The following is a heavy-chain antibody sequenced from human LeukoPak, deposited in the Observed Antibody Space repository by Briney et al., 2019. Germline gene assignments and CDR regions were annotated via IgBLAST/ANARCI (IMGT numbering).Heavy chain of an antibody. CDR3: ASSGSGWSHWFDP. V-gene: IGHV4-59*01. D-gene: IGHD6-19*01. CDR2: IYYSGST. CDR1: GGSLSSYY. J-gene: IGHJ5*02. Sequence: SETLSLTCTVSGGSLSSYYRSWIRQPPGKGLEWVGYIYYSGSTNYNPYLKSRVTISVDTSKNQFTLKLSSVTAADTAVYYCASSGSGWSHWFDPWGQGTLVTVSS.